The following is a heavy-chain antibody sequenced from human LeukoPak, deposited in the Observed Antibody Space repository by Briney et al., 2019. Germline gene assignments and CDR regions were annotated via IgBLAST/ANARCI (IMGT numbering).Heavy chain of an antibody. J-gene: IGHJ4*02. CDR1: GGSISSYY. Sequence: SETLSLTCTVSGGSISSYYWSWIRQPPGKGLEWIGYIYHSGNANYSPSLESRVTMSVDESKNQFSLRVHFVSAADTAVYYCASTRRAAVAGRFDSWGQGTLVTVST. D-gene: IGHD6-19*01. CDR3: ASTRRAAVAGRFDS. V-gene: IGHV4-4*09. CDR2: IYHSGNA.